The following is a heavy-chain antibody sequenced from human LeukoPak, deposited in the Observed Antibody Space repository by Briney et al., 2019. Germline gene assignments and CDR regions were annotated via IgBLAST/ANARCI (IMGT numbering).Heavy chain of an antibody. D-gene: IGHD3-10*01. J-gene: IGHJ4*02. CDR2: TYPGDSDT. CDR1: GYTFVSYW. V-gene: IGHV5-51*01. CDR3: ARQIYGSESYYYYFDY. Sequence: GESLKISCKGSGYTFVSYWIAWARQMPGKGLEWMGITYPGDSDTRYGPSFQGQVTISADKSISSAYLQWSSLKASDTAMYFCARQIYGSESYYYYFDYWGQGTLVTVSS.